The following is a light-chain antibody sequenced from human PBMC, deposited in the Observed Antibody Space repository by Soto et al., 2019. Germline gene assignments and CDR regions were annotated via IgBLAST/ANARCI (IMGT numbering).Light chain of an antibody. CDR1: QCIRSW. CDR3: QSANSFPLT. CDR2: AAS. Sequence: DIQMTQSPSSVAAAVGDRVTITCRTSQCIRSWLAWYQQKPGKAPRLLIYAASSLQSGVPSRFSGSGSGSDFILSISSLQPEDFATYYCQSANSFPLTFGEGTKVEIK. V-gene: IGKV1-12*01. J-gene: IGKJ4*01.